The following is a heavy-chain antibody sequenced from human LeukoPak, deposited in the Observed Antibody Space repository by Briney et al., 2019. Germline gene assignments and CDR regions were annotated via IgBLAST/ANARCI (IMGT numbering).Heavy chain of an antibody. Sequence: SETLSLTCSVSGGSISGYYWSWIRQPPGKGLEWIAYISYFGVTNYNPSLRSRVTISVDMSRNQSSLRLRSVTAADTAVYYCARLSTTGDSSGHYFDHWGQGTLVTVYS. CDR2: ISYFGVT. CDR3: ARLSTTGDSSGHYFDH. V-gene: IGHV4-59*01. J-gene: IGHJ4*02. D-gene: IGHD3-22*01. CDR1: GGSISGYY.